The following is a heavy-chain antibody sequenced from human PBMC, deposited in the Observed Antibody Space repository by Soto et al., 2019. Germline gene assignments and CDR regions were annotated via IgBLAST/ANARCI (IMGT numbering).Heavy chain of an antibody. CDR1: GFTVSSNY. CDR2: IYSGGST. CDR3: ARGKEYSSSSGYYYGMDV. J-gene: IGHJ6*02. D-gene: IGHD6-6*01. V-gene: IGHV3-53*02. Sequence: EVQLVETGGGLIQPGGSLRLSCAASGFTVSSNYMSWVRQAPGKGLEWVSVIYSGGSTYYADSVKGRFTISRDNSKNTLYLQMISLRAEDTAVYYCARGKEYSSSSGYYYGMDVWGQGTTVTVSS.